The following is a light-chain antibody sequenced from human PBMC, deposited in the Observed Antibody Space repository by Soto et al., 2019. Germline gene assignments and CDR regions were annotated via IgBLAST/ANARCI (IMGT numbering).Light chain of an antibody. Sequence: EIVLTQSPATLSLSPGERATLSCRASQSVGNDLVWYHHKPGQAPRLLIYSASNRATGIPARFSGSGSGTDFTLTISSLEPEDFAVYYCQQRTNWPPTFGGGNKVEIK. CDR2: SAS. V-gene: IGKV3-11*01. CDR1: QSVGND. CDR3: QQRTNWPPT. J-gene: IGKJ4*01.